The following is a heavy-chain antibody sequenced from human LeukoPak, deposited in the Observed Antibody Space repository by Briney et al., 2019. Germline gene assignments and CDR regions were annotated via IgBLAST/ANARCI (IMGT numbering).Heavy chain of an antibody. Sequence: SETLSLTCTVSGGSISSYYWSWIRQPPGKGLEWIGYIYYSGSTNYNPSLKSRVTISVDTSKNQFSLKLSSVTAADTAVYYCSRNRVVPAAMWGWFDPWGQGPWSPSPQ. CDR2: IYYSGST. D-gene: IGHD2-2*01. V-gene: IGHV4-59*08. J-gene: IGHJ5*02. CDR1: GGSISSYY. CDR3: SRNRVVPAAMWGWFDP.